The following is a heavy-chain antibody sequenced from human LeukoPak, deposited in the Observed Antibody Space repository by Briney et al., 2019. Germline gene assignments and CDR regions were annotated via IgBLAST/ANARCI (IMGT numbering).Heavy chain of an antibody. Sequence: GGSLRLSCAASGFTFSSYAMHWVRQAPGKGLEWVAVISYDGSNKYYADSVKGRFTISRDNSKNTLYLQMNSLRAEDTAVYYCARVGYCSSTSCYTRYFDLWGRGTLVTVSS. CDR2: ISYDGSNK. D-gene: IGHD2-2*02. J-gene: IGHJ2*01. CDR1: GFTFSSYA. V-gene: IGHV3-30-3*01. CDR3: ARVGYCSSTSCYTRYFDL.